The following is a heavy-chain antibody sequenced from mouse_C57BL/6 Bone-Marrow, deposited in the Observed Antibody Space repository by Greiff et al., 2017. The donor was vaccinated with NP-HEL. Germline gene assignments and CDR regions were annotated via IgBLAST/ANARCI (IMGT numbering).Heavy chain of an antibody. CDR1: GYTFTSYD. D-gene: IGHD1-1*01. Sequence: QVQLQQSGPELVKPGASVKLSCKASGYTFTSYDINWVKQRPGQGLEWIGWIYTRDGNTKYNEKFKGKATLTVDTSSSTAYMELHSLTSEDSAVYVCARGSAGSSFYYFDYWGQGTTLTVSS. CDR3: ARGSAGSSFYYFDY. V-gene: IGHV1-85*01. CDR2: IYTRDGNT. J-gene: IGHJ2*01.